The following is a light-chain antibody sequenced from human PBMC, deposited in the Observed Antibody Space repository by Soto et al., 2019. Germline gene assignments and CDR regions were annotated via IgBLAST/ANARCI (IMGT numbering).Light chain of an antibody. CDR1: NSNIGNNY. Sequence: QSVLTQPPSMSAAPGQKVTISCSGSNSNIGNNYVSWYQQLPGTAPKLLIYDNYKGASGIPDRFSGSKSGTSATLGITGLQTGDEADYYCGTWDSSLSAVVFGGGTKLTVL. V-gene: IGLV1-51*01. J-gene: IGLJ2*01. CDR3: GTWDSSLSAVV. CDR2: DNY.